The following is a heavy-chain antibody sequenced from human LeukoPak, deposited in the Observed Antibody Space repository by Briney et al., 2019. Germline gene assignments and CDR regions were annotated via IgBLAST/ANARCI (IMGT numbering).Heavy chain of an antibody. V-gene: IGHV5-51*01. CDR2: IYPGDSDT. CDR1: GYSFTSYW. Sequence: GESLKISCKGSGYSFTSYWIGWVRQMPGKGLEWMGIIYPGDSDTRYSPSFQGQVTISADKSISTAYLQWSSLKASDTAMYYCARVRAPAATPGDYYYGMDVWGQGTTVTVSS. J-gene: IGHJ6*02. D-gene: IGHD2-2*01. CDR3: ARVRAPAATPGDYYYGMDV.